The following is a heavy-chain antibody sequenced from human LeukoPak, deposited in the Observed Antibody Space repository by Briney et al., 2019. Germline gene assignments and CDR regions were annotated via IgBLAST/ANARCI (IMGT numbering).Heavy chain of an antibody. V-gene: IGHV4-59*01. J-gene: IGHJ4*02. D-gene: IGHD1-1*01. CDR2: IDYSGST. CDR3: ARVDRSNWDVLEY. CDR1: GSSITSYY. Sequence: SETLSLTCTVSGSSITSYYWSWIRQPPGKGLEWIGYIDYSGSTNYNPSLKSRVTISVDTTQNQFSLKLSSVTAADTAVYYCARVDRSNWDVLEYWGQGTLVTVSS.